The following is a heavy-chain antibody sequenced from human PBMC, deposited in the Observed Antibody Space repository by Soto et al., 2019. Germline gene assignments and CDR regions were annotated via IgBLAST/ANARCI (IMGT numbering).Heavy chain of an antibody. D-gene: IGHD3-16*02. CDR2: IHNSGNT. Sequence: QVQLQESGPGLVMPSQTLSLTCTVSGGSIHDIDSYWTWIRQSPGRGPERIGYIHNSGNTFYSPSLKRRLAISIDTSKSQFSLKLSAVTAADTAFYYCARSTYGEGYPHFFADWGQGTLVTVSS. CDR3: ARSTYGEGYPHFFAD. V-gene: IGHV4-30-4*01. CDR1: GGSIHDIDSY. J-gene: IGHJ4*02.